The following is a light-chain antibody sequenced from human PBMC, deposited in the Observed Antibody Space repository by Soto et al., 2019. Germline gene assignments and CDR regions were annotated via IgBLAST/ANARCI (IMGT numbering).Light chain of an antibody. Sequence: QSALTQPASVSGSPGQSITISCTGSSSDVGGYNSVSGYQQHPGTAPKLLIYDVSNRPSGVSNRFSGSKSGNTASLTISGLQAEDEADFYCSSYTSSSTLVFGGGTKVTV. V-gene: IGLV2-14*01. CDR2: DVS. CDR1: SSDVGGYNS. CDR3: SSYTSSSTLV. J-gene: IGLJ2*01.